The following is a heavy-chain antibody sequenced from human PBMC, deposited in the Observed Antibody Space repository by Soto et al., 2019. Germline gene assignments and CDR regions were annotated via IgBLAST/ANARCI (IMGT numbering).Heavy chain of an antibody. D-gene: IGHD2-2*01. CDR1: GGSISSGDYY. CDR2: IYYSGST. V-gene: IGHV4-30-4*01. Sequence: SETLSLTCTVSGGSISSGDYYWSWIRQPPGKGLEWIGYIYYSGSTYYNPSLKSRVTISVDTSKNQFSLKLSSVTAADTAVYYCARDRPAEVVPAAISSYGMDVWGQGTTVTVSS. J-gene: IGHJ6*02. CDR3: ARDRPAEVVPAAISSYGMDV.